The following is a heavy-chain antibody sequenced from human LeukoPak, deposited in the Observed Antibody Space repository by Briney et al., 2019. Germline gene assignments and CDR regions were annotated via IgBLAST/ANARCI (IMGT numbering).Heavy chain of an antibody. J-gene: IGHJ4*02. Sequence: PGGSLRLSCAASGFTFSSYSMNWVRQAPGKGLEWVSYISSSSSTIYYADSVKGRFTISRDNAKNSLYLQMNSPRAEDTAVYYCARGSHSSGWHYLFDYWGQGTLVTVSS. V-gene: IGHV3-48*01. D-gene: IGHD6-19*01. CDR3: ARGSHSSGWHYLFDY. CDR2: ISSSSSTI. CDR1: GFTFSSYS.